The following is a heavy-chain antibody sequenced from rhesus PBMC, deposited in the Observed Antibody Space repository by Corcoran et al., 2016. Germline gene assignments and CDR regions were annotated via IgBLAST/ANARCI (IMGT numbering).Heavy chain of an antibody. Sequence: VQLQGSGPGLVKPSETLSLACGVSGSSIPGNYYWHWIPPPPGKGLEWIGNVYGKSASTDYNPSLKSRVTISKDTSKNQFFLKLNSVTAADTAVYFCSRGPGAWFFQYWGQGVLVTVSS. V-gene: IGHV4S9*01. CDR2: VYGKSAST. J-gene: IGHJ4*01. D-gene: IGHD6-31*01. CDR3: SRGPGAWFFQY. CDR1: GSSIPGNYY.